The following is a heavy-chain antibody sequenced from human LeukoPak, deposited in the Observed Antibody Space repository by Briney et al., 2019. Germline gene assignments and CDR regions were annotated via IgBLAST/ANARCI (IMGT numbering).Heavy chain of an antibody. V-gene: IGHV3-7*01. CDR1: GFTFSSYW. Sequence: GGSLRLSCAASGFTFSSYWMSWVRQAPGKGLEGVANIKQDGSEKYYVDSVKGRFTISRDNAKNSLYLQMNSLRAEDTAVYYCARTKGKVVPAAIFDYWGQGTLVTVSS. CDR3: ARTKGKVVPAAIFDY. CDR2: IKQDGSEK. J-gene: IGHJ4*02. D-gene: IGHD2-2*02.